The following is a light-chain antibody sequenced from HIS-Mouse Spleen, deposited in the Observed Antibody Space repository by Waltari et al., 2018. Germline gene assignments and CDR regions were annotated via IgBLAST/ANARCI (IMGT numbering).Light chain of an antibody. CDR2: EGS. CDR3: CSYAGSSTYWV. J-gene: IGLJ3*02. CDR1: SSDVGSYNL. V-gene: IGLV2-23*01. Sequence: QSALTQPASVSGSPGQSITISCTGTSSDVGSYNLVSWYQQHPGKAPKLMIYEGSKRPSGVPNRVSGSKSGNTASLTISGLQAEDEADYYCCSYAGSSTYWVFGGGTKLTVL.